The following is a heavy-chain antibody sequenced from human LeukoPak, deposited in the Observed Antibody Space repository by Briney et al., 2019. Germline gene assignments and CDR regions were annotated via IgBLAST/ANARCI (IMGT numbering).Heavy chain of an antibody. V-gene: IGHV3-23*01. J-gene: IGHJ4*02. CDR3: AKDGGLWVSAHWGDS. CDR1: GFRFSSCW. Sequence: GGSLRLSCAASGFRFSSCWMSWVRQAPGKGLEWVSTITTSDGNTYYADSVKGRFTVSRDNSKNTLFLQMNSLRAEDTAVYYCAKDGGLWVSAHWGDSWGRGTLVTVSS. D-gene: IGHD7-27*01. CDR2: ITTSDGNT.